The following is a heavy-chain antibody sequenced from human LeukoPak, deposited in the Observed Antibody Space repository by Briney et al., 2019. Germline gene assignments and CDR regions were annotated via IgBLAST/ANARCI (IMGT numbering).Heavy chain of an antibody. D-gene: IGHD2-15*01. CDR1: GFTFGTFW. J-gene: IGHJ4*02. CDR2: INHDGTEK. CDR3: ASGNYFNS. V-gene: IGHV3-7*01. Sequence: PGGSLRLSCAASGFTFGTFWMSWVRQAPGKGLEWVANINHDGTEKHYVDSVKGRFTISRDNGKKSLYLQMNSLRVEDTAVYFCASGNYFNSWGQGTLVAVSP.